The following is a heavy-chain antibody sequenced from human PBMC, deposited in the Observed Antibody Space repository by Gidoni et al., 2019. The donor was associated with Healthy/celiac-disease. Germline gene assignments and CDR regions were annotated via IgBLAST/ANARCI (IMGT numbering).Heavy chain of an antibody. Sequence: QVQLVQSGAEVKKPGASVTAACTASGYTLTGYDMHWVRQAPGQGLEWMGWVNPNSGGTNYAQKFQGRVTMTRDTSISTAYMELSRLRSDDTAVYYCARVDYDFWSGYYRGVGYWGQGTLVTVSS. D-gene: IGHD3-3*01. V-gene: IGHV1-2*02. CDR2: VNPNSGGT. CDR1: GYTLTGYD. CDR3: ARVDYDFWSGYYRGVGY. J-gene: IGHJ4*02.